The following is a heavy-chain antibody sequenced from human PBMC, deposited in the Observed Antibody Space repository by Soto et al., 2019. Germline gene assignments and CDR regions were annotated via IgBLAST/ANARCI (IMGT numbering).Heavy chain of an antibody. CDR3: AGIRRVGTTVTRFDY. J-gene: IGHJ4*02. Sequence: PSETLSLTCAVYGGSFSGYYWSWIRQPPGKGLEWIGEINHSGSTNYNPSLKSRVTISVDTSKNQFSLKLSSVTAADTAVYYCAGIRRVGTTVTRFDYWGQGTLVTVSS. CDR2: INHSGST. V-gene: IGHV4-34*01. CDR1: GGSFSGYY. D-gene: IGHD4-17*01.